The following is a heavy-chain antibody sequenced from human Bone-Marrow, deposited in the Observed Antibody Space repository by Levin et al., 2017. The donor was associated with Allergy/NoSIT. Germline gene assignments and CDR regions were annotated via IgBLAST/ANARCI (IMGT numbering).Heavy chain of an antibody. V-gene: IGHV4-38-2*02. CDR1: SYSISSGFY. CDR2: MYHSGDT. CDR3: ARDGDGALHVG. J-gene: IGHJ4*02. Sequence: SETLSLTCAVSSYSISSGFYWGWIRQPPGKGLEWIASMYHSGDTFYNPSLRSRVTMSVDTSKNQFSLRLSSVTAADTAMYYCARDGDGALHVGWGQGILVTVSS. D-gene: IGHD1-26*01.